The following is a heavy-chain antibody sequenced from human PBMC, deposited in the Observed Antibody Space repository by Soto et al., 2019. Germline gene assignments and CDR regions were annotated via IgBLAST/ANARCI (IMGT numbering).Heavy chain of an antibody. CDR1: GFTFSSYA. V-gene: IGHV3-23*01. CDR3: AKGSDVPRGLDRRQPSGGYFDY. J-gene: IGHJ4*02. CDR2: ISGSGGST. Sequence: GGSLRLSCAASGFTFSSYAMSWVRQAPGKGLEWVSAISGSGGSTYYADSVKGRFTISRDNSKNTLYLQMNSLRAEDTAVYYCAKGSDVPRGLDRRQPSGGYFDYWGQGTLVTVSS. D-gene: IGHD2-2*01.